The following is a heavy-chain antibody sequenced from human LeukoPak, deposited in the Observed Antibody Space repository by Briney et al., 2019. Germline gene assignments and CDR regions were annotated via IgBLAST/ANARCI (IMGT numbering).Heavy chain of an antibody. CDR1: GGSFSSYA. Sequence: ASVKVSCKASGGSFSSYAITWVRQAPGQGLEWMGRIVPIVGIANYAQNFQGSVTLTADKSTSTAHMEMSSLRSEDTAVYYCATDSLGIAAAGTDYYFALDVWGQGTAVTVSS. D-gene: IGHD6-13*01. J-gene: IGHJ6*02. CDR2: IVPIVGIA. CDR3: ATDSLGIAAAGTDYYFALDV. V-gene: IGHV1-69*04.